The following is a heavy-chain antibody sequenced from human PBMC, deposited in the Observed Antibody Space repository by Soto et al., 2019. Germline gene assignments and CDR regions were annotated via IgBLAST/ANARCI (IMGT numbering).Heavy chain of an antibody. D-gene: IGHD3-3*01. CDR3: ASPAADFWSGYPQYYYYYGMDV. Sequence: ASVKVSCKASGYTFTSYYMHWVRQAPGQGLEWMGIINPSGGSTSYAQKFQGRVTMTRDTSTSTVYMELSSLRSEDTAVYYCASPAADFWSGYPQYYYYYGMDVWGQGTTVTVSS. J-gene: IGHJ6*02. CDR2: INPSGGST. CDR1: GYTFTSYY. V-gene: IGHV1-46*01.